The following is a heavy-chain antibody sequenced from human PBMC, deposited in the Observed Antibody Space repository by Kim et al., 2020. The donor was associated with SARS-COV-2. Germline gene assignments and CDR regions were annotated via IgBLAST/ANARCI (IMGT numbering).Heavy chain of an antibody. CDR3: ARDGSHSAYDYDF. Sequence: MYPDSVKGRFTISRENAKNTLYLQMSSLRAEDTAVYYCARDGSHSAYDYDFWGQGTLVTVSS. D-gene: IGHD5-12*01. V-gene: IGHV3-74*03. J-gene: IGHJ4*02.